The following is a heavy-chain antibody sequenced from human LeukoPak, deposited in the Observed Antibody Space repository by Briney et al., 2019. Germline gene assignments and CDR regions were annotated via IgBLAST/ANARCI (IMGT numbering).Heavy chain of an antibody. J-gene: IGHJ4*02. CDR3: AREAYYYDSSVTASPSNIDY. D-gene: IGHD3-22*01. CDR2: IYYSGST. CDR1: GGSISSSSYY. Sequence: SETLSLTCTVSGGSISSSSYYWGWIRQPPGKGLEWIGSIYYSGSTYYNPSLKSRVTISVDTSKNQFSLKLSSVTAADTAVYYCAREAYYYDSSVTASPSNIDYWGQGTLVTVSS. V-gene: IGHV4-39*07.